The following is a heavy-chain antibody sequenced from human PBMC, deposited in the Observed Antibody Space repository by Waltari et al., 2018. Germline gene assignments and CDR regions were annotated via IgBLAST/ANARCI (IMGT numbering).Heavy chain of an antibody. CDR1: GESFLGYF. D-gene: IGHD2-21*01. CDR3: ARYGEVPASYFFDH. CDR2: IHYSGST. V-gene: IGHV4-34*01. Sequence: QVQLHQWGAGQLKPSETLSLPCAVSGESFLGYFWSWVRQSPGQGLEWLGSIHYSGSTNYNPTLESRLSLSVDTTKKQFSLKLTSVTAADAALYFCARYGEVPASYFFDHWGQGTLVTVSS. J-gene: IGHJ4*01.